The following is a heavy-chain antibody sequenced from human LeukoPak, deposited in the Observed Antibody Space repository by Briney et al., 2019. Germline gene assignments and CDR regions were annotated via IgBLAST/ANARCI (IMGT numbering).Heavy chain of an antibody. CDR3: ARGYSSSWYSGTEH. Sequence: ASVKVSCKASGYTFTSYGISWMRQAPGQGLEWMGWINTNTGNPTYAQGFTGRFVFSLDTSVSTAYLQISSLKAEDTAVYYCARGYSSSWYSGTEHWGQGTLVTVSS. D-gene: IGHD6-13*01. J-gene: IGHJ1*01. V-gene: IGHV7-4-1*02. CDR2: INTNTGNP. CDR1: GYTFTSYG.